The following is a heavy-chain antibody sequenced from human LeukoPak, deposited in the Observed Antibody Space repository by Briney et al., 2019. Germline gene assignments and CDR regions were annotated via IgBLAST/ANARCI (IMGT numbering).Heavy chain of an antibody. CDR2: IYSGGNT. CDR1: GFNFDDYG. Sequence: PGGSLRLSCAASGFNFDDYGMSWVRQAPGKGLEWVSVIYSGGNTYYADSVKGRFTISRDNSKNTLYLQMNSLRAEDTAVYYCARPLFGGYSSYYGMDVWGQGTTVTVSS. CDR3: ARPLFGGYSSYYGMDV. V-gene: IGHV3-66*04. D-gene: IGHD2-21*01. J-gene: IGHJ6*02.